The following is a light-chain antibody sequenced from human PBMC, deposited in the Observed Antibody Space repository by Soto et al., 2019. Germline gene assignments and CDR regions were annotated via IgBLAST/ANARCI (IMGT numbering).Light chain of an antibody. J-gene: IGKJ3*01. V-gene: IGKV4-1*01. Sequence: DIVMTQSPDSLAVSLGERATINCKSSQNILYSSNNKNYLAWYQQKPGQPPKLLIYWASTRESGVPDRFSGSGSGTDFTLTISSLQAEDVAVYFCQQYYSTPLTFGPGTKVDL. CDR3: QQYYSTPLT. CDR2: WAS. CDR1: QNILYSSNNKNY.